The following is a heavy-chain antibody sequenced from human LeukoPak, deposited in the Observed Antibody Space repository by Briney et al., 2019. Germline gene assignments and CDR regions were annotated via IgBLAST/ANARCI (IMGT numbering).Heavy chain of an antibody. J-gene: IGHJ4*02. CDR3: ARTSRSSSIDD. D-gene: IGHD2-15*01. V-gene: IGHV3-7*01. CDR2: INQGGSDK. Sequence: AGGSLRLSCAASGFTFSNYWMSWVRQAPRKGLEWVANINQGGSDKSYVDSVKGRFTISRDNAKNSLYLEMNSLRVEDTAMYYCARTSRSSSIDDWGQGTLVPVSS. CDR1: GFTFSNYW.